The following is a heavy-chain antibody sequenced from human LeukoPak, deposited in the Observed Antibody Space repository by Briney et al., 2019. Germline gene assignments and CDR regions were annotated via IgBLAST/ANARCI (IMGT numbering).Heavy chain of an antibody. Sequence: SETLSLTCAVYGGSFSGYYWSWIRQPPGKGLEWIGEINHSGSTNYNPSLKSRVTISVDTSKSQFSLRLSSVTAADTAVYYCARRGRYGAGPLYYYYGMDVWGQGTTVTVSS. D-gene: IGHD3-10*01. J-gene: IGHJ6*02. V-gene: IGHV4-34*01. CDR1: GGSFSGYY. CDR2: INHSGST. CDR3: ARRGRYGAGPLYYYYGMDV.